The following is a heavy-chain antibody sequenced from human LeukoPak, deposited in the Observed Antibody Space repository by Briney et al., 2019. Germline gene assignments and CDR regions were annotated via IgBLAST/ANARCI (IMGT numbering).Heavy chain of an antibody. CDR3: AKCVWFGELPHDAFDM. CDR2: ISSSGSTI. D-gene: IGHD3-10*01. V-gene: IGHV3-48*03. J-gene: IGHJ3*02. Sequence: GGSLRLSCAASGFTFSSYEMNWVRQAPGKGLEWVSYISSSGSTIYYADSVKGRFTISRDNAKNSLYLQMNSLRAEDTAVYYCAKCVWFGELPHDAFDMWGQGTMVTVSS. CDR1: GFTFSSYE.